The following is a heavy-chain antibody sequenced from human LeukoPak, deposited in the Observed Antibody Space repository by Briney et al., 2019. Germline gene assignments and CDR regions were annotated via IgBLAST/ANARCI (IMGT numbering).Heavy chain of an antibody. V-gene: IGHV3-30*18. CDR1: GFTFSSYG. CDR3: AKDRYYYGSGSYYTVMD. CDR2: ISYDGSNK. J-gene: IGHJ4*02. Sequence: GGSLRLSCAASGFTFSSYGMHWVRQAPGKGLEWVAVISYDGSNKYYADSVKGRFTISRDNSKNTLYLQMNSLRAEDTAVYYCAKDRYYYGSGSYYTVMDWGQGTLVTVSS. D-gene: IGHD3-10*01.